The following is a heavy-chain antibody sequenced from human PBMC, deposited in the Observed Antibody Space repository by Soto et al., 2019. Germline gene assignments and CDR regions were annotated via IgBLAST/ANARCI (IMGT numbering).Heavy chain of an antibody. V-gene: IGHV5-10-1*01. CDR1: GYSFTSYW. Sequence: GESLKISWKGSGYSFTSYWISWVRQMPGKGLEWMGRIDPSDSYTNYSPSFQGHVTISADKSISTAYLQWSSLKASDTAMYYCYRNGGYSYRTIFAAGSDFWGQATTGSVS. CDR2: IDPSDSYT. CDR3: YRNGGYSYRTIFAAGSDF. D-gene: IGHD5-18*01. J-gene: IGHJ6*02.